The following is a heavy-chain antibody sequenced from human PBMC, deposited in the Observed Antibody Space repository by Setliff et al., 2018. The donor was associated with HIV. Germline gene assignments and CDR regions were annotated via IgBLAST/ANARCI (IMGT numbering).Heavy chain of an antibody. CDR2: IRDKTYGETT. J-gene: IGHJ4*02. CDR1: GFTFGDYA. CDR3: TRGALNTAIVY. D-gene: IGHD5-18*01. V-gene: IGHV3-49*03. Sequence: GVLRLSCSVSGFTFGDYAMSWFRQAPGKGLEWVGFIRDKTYGETTEYGASVKGRFTISRDDSKSIAYLQMNSLKTEDTAVYYCTRGALNTAIVYWGQGTLVTAPQ.